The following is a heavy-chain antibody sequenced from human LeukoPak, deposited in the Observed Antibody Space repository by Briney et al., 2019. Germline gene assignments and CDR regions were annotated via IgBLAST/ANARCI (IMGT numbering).Heavy chain of an antibody. V-gene: IGHV3-30*01. CDR1: GSTFSGHL. CDR3: AREGDRHLTFDY. D-gene: IGHD3-16*01. J-gene: IGHJ4*02. CDR2: TAYEGGEK. Sequence: PGRSLRLSCAASGSTFSGHLLHWVRQAPGKGLEWVAGTAYEGGEKYYADSVSGRFTISRDNSDNTVYLQMNGPRLEDTAVYFCAREGDRHLTFDYWGRGTLVTVSS.